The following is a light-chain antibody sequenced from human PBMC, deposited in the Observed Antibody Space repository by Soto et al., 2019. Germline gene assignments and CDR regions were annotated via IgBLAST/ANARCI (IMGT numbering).Light chain of an antibody. CDR1: QTISVS. V-gene: IGKV1-5*03. CDR3: QQYHIYSWT. J-gene: IGKJ1*01. CDR2: RAS. Sequence: PITHSPSTLSASVGDTVTIPCRASQTISVSVAWYQQKPEKAPKVLIYRASHLESGVPSRFSASGSGTEFSLTINSLHADDFATYYCQQYHIYSWTFGQGTRV.